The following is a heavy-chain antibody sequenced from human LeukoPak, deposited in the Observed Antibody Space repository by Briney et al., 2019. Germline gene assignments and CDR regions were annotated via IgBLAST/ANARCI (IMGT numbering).Heavy chain of an antibody. CDR1: GFTFSNYG. D-gene: IGHD3-10*01. V-gene: IGHV3-30*18. Sequence: GRSLRLSCAASGFTFSNYGLHWVRQAPGKGLEWVALISYDGNYKNYADSVKGRFTISRDNSKSTLYLQMNSLKAEDTAVYFCAKDSSTTWFGGDSKWGQEPWSPSPQ. J-gene: IGHJ4*02. CDR3: AKDSSTTWFGGDSK. CDR2: ISYDGNYK.